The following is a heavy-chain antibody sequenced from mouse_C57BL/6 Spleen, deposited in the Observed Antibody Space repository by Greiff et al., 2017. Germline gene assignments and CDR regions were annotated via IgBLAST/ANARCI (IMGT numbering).Heavy chain of an antibody. J-gene: IGHJ4*01. D-gene: IGHD1-1*01. CDR1: GYSITSGYD. CDR2: ISYSGST. V-gene: IGHV3-1*01. CDR3: ARGTTVGYYAMDY. Sequence: EVHLVESGPGMVKPSQSLSLTCTVTGYSITSGYDWHWIRHFPGNKLEWMGYISYSGSTNYNPSLKSRISITHDTSKNHFFLKLNSVTTEDTATYYCARGTTVGYYAMDYWGQGTSVTVSS.